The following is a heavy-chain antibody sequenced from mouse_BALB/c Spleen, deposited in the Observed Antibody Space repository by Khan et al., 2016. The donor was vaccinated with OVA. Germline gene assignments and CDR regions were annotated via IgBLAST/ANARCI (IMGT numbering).Heavy chain of an antibody. D-gene: IGHD2-3*01. J-gene: IGHJ3*01. V-gene: IGHV1-77*01. Sequence: QVQLQQSGPELVKPGASVKMSCKASGYTSTDYVINYVKQRSGQGLERIGEIYPGRGNSYYNEKFKGKATLTADKSSNTAYMQLSSLSSEDSAVYFSARGLLPWFPYWLQGTLVTVSA. CDR3: ARGLLPWFPY. CDR1: GYTSTDYV. CDR2: IYPGRGNS.